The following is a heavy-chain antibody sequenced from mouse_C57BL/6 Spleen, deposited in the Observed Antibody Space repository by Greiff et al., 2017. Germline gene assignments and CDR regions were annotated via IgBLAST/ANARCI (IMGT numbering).Heavy chain of an antibody. Sequence: VQRVESGPELVKPGASVKISCKASGYAFSSSWMNWVKQRPGKGLEWIGRIYPGDGDTNYNGKFKGKATLTADKSSSTAYMQLSSLTSEDSAVYFCASYGNSSWFAYWGQGTLVTVSA. J-gene: IGHJ3*01. CDR1: GYAFSSSW. CDR3: ASYGNSSWFAY. CDR2: IYPGDGDT. D-gene: IGHD2-1*01. V-gene: IGHV1-82*01.